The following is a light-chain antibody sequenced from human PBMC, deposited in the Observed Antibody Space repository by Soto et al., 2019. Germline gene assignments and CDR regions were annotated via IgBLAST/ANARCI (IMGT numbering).Light chain of an antibody. V-gene: IGKV1-27*01. CDR3: QKYNSVPLT. CDR2: AAS. CDR1: QGIGNY. J-gene: IGKJ3*01. Sequence: DIQVTQSPSSLSASVRDRVTIACRASQGIGNYLAWYQQKPGEVPNLLIYAASTLQSGVPSRFSGSGSGTDFTLTISSLQPEDVATYYCQKYNSVPLTFGPGTKLDIK.